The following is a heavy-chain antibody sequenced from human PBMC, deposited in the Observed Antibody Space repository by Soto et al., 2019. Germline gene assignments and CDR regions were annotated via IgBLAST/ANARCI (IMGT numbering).Heavy chain of an antibody. J-gene: IGHJ3*02. CDR2: ISYDGSNK. D-gene: IGHD3-22*01. CDR3: AKEEFTMLVVVTPGAFDI. V-gene: IGHV3-30*18. Sequence: PGGSLRLASVASEFTFSIYVMHWVRQAPGKGLEWVAVISYDGSNKYYADSVKGRFTISRDNSKNTLYLQMNSLRAEDTAVYYCAKEEFTMLVVVTPGAFDIWGQGTMVT. CDR1: EFTFSIYV.